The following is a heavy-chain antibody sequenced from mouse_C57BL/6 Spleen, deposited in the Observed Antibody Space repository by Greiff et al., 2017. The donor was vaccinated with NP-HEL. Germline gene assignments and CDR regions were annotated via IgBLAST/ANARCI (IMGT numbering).Heavy chain of an antibody. CDR1: GFTFSDFY. Sequence: EVKLVESGGGLVQSGRSLRLSCATSGFTFSDFYMEWVRQAPGKGLEWIAASRNKANDYTTEYSASVKGRFIVSRDTSQSILYLQMNALRAEDTAIYYCARDADDYGGFAYWGQGTLVTVSA. CDR2: SRNKANDYTT. D-gene: IGHD2-4*01. CDR3: ARDADDYGGFAY. J-gene: IGHJ3*01. V-gene: IGHV7-1*01.